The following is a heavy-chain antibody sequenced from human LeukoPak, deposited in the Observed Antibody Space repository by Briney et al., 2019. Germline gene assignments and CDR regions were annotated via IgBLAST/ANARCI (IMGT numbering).Heavy chain of an antibody. CDR3: ARFWHCGFSTCWAVNGFDY. CDR2: IDSNSGET. Sequence: ASVKVSCKAPGNSSIGYFIHWVRQAPGQGLEWMEWIDSNSGETHYAQKFQGRFTMTKDTSIKTAYMELSSLRSDDTAIYYCARFWHCGFSTCWAVNGFDYWGQGTEVTVSP. J-gene: IGHJ3*01. CDR1: GNSSIGYF. V-gene: IGHV1-2*02. D-gene: IGHD2-21*01.